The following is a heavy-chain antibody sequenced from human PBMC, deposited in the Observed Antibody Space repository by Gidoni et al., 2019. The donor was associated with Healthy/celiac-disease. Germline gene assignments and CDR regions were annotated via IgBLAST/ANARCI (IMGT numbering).Heavy chain of an antibody. J-gene: IGHJ6*02. V-gene: IGHV3-48*03. CDR1: GFTFSRYE. D-gene: IGHD3-22*01. CDR2: ISSSGSTI. CDR3: ARTGQSITMIVVDHYYYGMDV. Sequence: EVQLVESGGGLVQPGGSLRLSCAASGFTFSRYEMNWVRQAPGKGLEWVSYISSSGSTIYYADSVKGRFTISRDNAKNSLYLQMNSLRAEDTAVYYCARTGQSITMIVVDHYYYGMDVWGQGTTVTVSS.